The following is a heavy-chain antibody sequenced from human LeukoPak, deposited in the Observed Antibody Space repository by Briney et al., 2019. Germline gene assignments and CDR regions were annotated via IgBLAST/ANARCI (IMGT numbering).Heavy chain of an antibody. CDR3: AKTGGSSWYDY. J-gene: IGHJ4*02. D-gene: IGHD6-13*01. V-gene: IGHV1-46*03. CDR1: GYTFTNYY. CDR2: INPSGGST. Sequence: ASVKVSCKASGYTFTNYYVHWVRQAPGQGLEWMGIINPSGGSTSYAQKSQGRVTMTRDTSTTTVYMELSSLRSEDTAVYYCAKTGGSSWYDYWGQGTQVTVSS.